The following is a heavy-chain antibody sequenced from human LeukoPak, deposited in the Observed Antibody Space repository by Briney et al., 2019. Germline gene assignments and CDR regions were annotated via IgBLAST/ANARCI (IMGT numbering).Heavy chain of an antibody. V-gene: IGHV1-24*01. D-gene: IGHD5-24*01. CDR2: FDPEVGET. J-gene: IGHJ3*02. Sequence: GASVKVSCKVSGYTLTELSMHWVRQAPGKGLEWMGGFDPEVGETIYAQKFQGRVTMTEDTSTDTAYMELSSLRSEDTAVHYCATLGPERAFDIWGQGTMVTVSS. CDR3: ATLGPERAFDI. CDR1: GYTLTELS.